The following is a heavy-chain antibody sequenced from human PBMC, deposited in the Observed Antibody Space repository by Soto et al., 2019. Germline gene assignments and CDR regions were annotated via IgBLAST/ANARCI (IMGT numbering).Heavy chain of an antibody. D-gene: IGHD6-19*01. CDR2: MNPNSGNT. CDR3: ARSVEWLASFDY. J-gene: IGHJ4*02. Sequence: QVQLVQSGAEVKKPGASVKVSCKASGYTFTSNDINWVRQATGQGLEWMGWMNPNSGNTGYAQKFQGRVTMTRNTSISTAYMELSSLRSEDTAVYYCARSVEWLASFDYWGQGTLVTVSS. CDR1: GYTFTSND. V-gene: IGHV1-8*01.